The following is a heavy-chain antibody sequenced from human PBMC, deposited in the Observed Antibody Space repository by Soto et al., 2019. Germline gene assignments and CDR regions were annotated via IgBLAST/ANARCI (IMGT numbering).Heavy chain of an antibody. J-gene: IGHJ6*02. CDR3: ASAYCGGDASSCYYSLDV. V-gene: IGHV3-53*01. D-gene: IGHD2-21*01. CDR2: IYSGGVT. Sequence: EVQLVESGGGLIQPGGSLRLSCAASGFTVSRNYMSWVRQAPGKGLEWVSLIYSGGVTYYADSVKGRFTISRDNSKNTLYLKMNSLRAEDTAVYYCASAYCGGDASSCYYSLDVWGQGTTVTVSS. CDR1: GFTVSRNY.